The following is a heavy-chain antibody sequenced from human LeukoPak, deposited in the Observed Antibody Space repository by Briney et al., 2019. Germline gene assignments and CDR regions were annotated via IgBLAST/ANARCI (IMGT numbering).Heavy chain of an antibody. V-gene: IGHV3-7*01. D-gene: IGHD5-18*01. CDR1: GFTFSSYW. Sequence: GGSLRLSCAASGFTFSSYWMSWVRQAPGKGLEWVANIKQDGNEKYYVDSVKGRFTISRDNAKNSLYLQMNSLRAEDTAVYYCARDNASYGCWYYYYYMDVWGKGTTVTVSS. J-gene: IGHJ6*03. CDR3: ARDNASYGCWYYYYYMDV. CDR2: IKQDGNEK.